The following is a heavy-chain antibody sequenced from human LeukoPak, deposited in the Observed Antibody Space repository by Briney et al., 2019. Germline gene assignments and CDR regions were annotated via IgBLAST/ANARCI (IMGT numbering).Heavy chain of an antibody. J-gene: IGHJ3*02. Sequence: ASVKISCKASGYRFTTYAINWVRQAPGQGLEWMGWINTDTGSPTYAQGFTGRFVFSLDTSVSTAYLQISSLKAEDTAVYYCARARSGWTSDAFDIWGQGTMVTVSS. V-gene: IGHV7-4-1*02. D-gene: IGHD6-19*01. CDR3: ARARSGWTSDAFDI. CDR2: INTDTGSP. CDR1: GYRFTTYA.